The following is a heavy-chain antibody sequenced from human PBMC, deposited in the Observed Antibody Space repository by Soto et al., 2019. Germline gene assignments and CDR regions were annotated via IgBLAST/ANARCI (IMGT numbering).Heavy chain of an antibody. CDR3: ASPKIAFYNWFDP. D-gene: IGHD3-3*02. V-gene: IGHV4-39*01. J-gene: IGHJ5*02. CDR2: IYYSGST. CDR1: GGSISSSSYY. Sequence: SETLSLTCSVSGGSISSSSYYWGWIRQPPGKGLEWIGSIYYSGSTYYNPSLKSRVTISVDTSKSQFSLKLTSVTAADTAVYYCASPKIAFYNWFDPWGQGTLVTVSS.